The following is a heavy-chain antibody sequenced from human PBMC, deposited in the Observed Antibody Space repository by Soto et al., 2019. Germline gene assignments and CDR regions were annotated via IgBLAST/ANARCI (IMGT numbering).Heavy chain of an antibody. CDR2: ISGSGGST. CDR1: GFTFSSYA. D-gene: IGHD2-15*01. V-gene: IGHV3-23*01. CDR3: AEGRYCSGGSCYSYRD. J-gene: IGHJ4*02. Sequence: GGSLRLSCAASGFTFSSYAMSWVRQAPGKGLEWVSAISGSGGSTYYADSVKGRFTISRDNSKNTLYLQMNSLRAEDTAVYYCAEGRYCSGGSCYSYRDWGQGTLVTVSS.